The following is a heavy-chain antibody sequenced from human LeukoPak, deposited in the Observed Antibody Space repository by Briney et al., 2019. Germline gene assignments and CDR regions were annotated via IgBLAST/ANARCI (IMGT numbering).Heavy chain of an antibody. CDR1: GFTFSSYS. V-gene: IGHV3-21*01. D-gene: IGHD5-12*01. Sequence: GGSLRLSCAASGFTFSSYSMNWVRQAPGKGLEWVSSISSSSSYIYYADSVKGRFTISRDNAKNSLYLQMNSLRAEDTAVYYCAREGYVDIVATPFGYWGQGTLVTVSS. CDR2: ISSSSSYI. J-gene: IGHJ4*02. CDR3: AREGYVDIVATPFGY.